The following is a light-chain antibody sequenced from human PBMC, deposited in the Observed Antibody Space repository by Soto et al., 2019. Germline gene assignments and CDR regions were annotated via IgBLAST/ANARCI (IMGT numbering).Light chain of an antibody. Sequence: QSVLTQPPSASGSPGQSVTISCTGTKNDIGVYDFVSWYQHHPGKAPRLIIYEVVQRPSGVPDRFSGSKSGNTASLTVSGLQADDEAEYFCSSYSTTNTLVFGSGTKVTVL. J-gene: IGLJ1*01. CDR3: SSYSTTNTLV. V-gene: IGLV2-8*01. CDR2: EVV. CDR1: KNDIGVYDF.